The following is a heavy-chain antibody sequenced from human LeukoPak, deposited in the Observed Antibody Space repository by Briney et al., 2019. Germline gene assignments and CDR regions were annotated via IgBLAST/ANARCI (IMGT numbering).Heavy chain of an antibody. D-gene: IGHD1-14*01. CDR3: ARDPSSDNAY. CDR2: IGISSSTV. CDR1: EFTLSSYS. V-gene: IGHV3-48*04. J-gene: IGHJ4*02. Sequence: GGSLRLSCAASEFTLSSYSMNWVRQAPGKGLEWVSHIGISSSTVYYADSVKGRFTISRDDAKNSLYLQMNSLRAGDTAVYYCARDPSSDNAYWGQGTLVTASS.